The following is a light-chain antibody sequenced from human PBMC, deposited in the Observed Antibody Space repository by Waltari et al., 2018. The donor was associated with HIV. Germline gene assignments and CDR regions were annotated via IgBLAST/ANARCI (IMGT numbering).Light chain of an antibody. CDR3: QQYSSHSRT. CDR2: GAS. J-gene: IGKJ1*01. Sequence: IQMTQSPSTLPASVGGSVTISCRASQSVDNWLAWYQQKPGKVPKLLIYGASRLQSGVPSRFSGSGFGTDFTLIISGLQPEDFATYFCQQYSSHSRTFGQGTNVEIK. CDR1: QSVDNW. V-gene: IGKV1-5*03.